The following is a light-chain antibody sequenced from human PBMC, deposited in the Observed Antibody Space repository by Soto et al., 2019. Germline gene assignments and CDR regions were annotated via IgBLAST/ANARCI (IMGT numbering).Light chain of an antibody. V-gene: IGKV3-11*01. Sequence: EIVLTQSPATLSLSPGERATLSCRASQSVSSYLAWYQQKPGQAPRLLIYDASNRATGIPARFSGSGSGTDFNLTISSLEPEDFAVYYCQQRSNWWTSGQGTKVEIK. CDR2: DAS. CDR3: QQRSNWWT. CDR1: QSVSSY. J-gene: IGKJ1*01.